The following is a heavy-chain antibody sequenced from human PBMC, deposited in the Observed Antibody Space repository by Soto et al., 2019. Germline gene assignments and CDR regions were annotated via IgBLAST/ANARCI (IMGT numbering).Heavy chain of an antibody. D-gene: IGHD1-26*01. CDR1: ALTFSSYA. Sequence: GGSLRLSCAASALTFSSYAMSWVRQAPGKGLEWVSAISGSGGSTYYADSVKGRFIISRDNSKNTLFLQMNSLRGEDTAVYYCAKVSRGTVGAAGFDYWGQGTLVTVSS. V-gene: IGHV3-23*01. J-gene: IGHJ4*02. CDR2: ISGSGGST. CDR3: AKVSRGTVGAAGFDY.